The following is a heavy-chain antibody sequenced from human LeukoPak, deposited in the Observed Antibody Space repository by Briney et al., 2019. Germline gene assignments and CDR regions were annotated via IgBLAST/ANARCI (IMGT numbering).Heavy chain of an antibody. CDR1: GYTFTSYG. J-gene: IGHJ6*03. CDR3: ARLYSSSWYGGYIGYYYYMYI. Sequence: ASVKVSCKASGYTFTSYGISWVRQAPGQGLEWMGWISAYNGNTNYAQKLQGRVTITTDTSTSTAYMEMRSLRSDDTGVYYCARLYSSSWYGGYIGYYYYMYICGKGNTVTVSS. V-gene: IGHV1-18*01. D-gene: IGHD6-13*01. CDR2: ISAYNGNT.